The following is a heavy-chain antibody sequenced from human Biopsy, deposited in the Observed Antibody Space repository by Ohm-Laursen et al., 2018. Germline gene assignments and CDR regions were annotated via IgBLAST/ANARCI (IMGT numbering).Heavy chain of an antibody. D-gene: IGHD3-10*01. Sequence: SLRLSCAASGFAFNLYEMNWVRQAPGKGMEWISYIYGGGNPVSYADSVKGRFTISRDNAHNSLYLQMNSLRVEDAAVYYCARSRGSSGIATIYYYGMDVWGQGTTATVSS. J-gene: IGHJ6*02. CDR1: GFAFNLYE. CDR3: ARSRGSSGIATIYYYGMDV. V-gene: IGHV3-48*03. CDR2: IYGGGNPV.